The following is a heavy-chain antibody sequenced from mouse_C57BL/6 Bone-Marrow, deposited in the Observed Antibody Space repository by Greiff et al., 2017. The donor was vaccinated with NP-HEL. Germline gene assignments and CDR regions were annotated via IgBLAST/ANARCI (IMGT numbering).Heavy chain of an antibody. J-gene: IGHJ2*01. Sequence: EVKLQESGPSLVRPSQTLSLTCTVTGFSINSDCYWIWIRQFPGNKLEYIGYTFYSGITYYNPSLESSTSITRDPSSPPFSLKLSSVTTEDTATYYCARACYYYGSFFFDYWGQGTTLTVSS. CDR3: ARACYYYGSFFFDY. CDR1: GFSINSDCY. D-gene: IGHD1-1*01. V-gene: IGHV3-3*01. CDR2: TFYSGIT.